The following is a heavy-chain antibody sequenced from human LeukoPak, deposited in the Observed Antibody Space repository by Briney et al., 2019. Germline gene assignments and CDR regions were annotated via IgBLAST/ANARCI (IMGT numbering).Heavy chain of an antibody. CDR1: GGSISSSSYY. CDR3: ARRGWELLDAFDI. Sequence: SETLSLTCTVSGGSISSSSYYWGWIRQSPGKGLEWIGSIYYSGSTYYNPSLKSRVTISVDTSKNQFSLKLSSVTAADTAVYYCARRGWELLDAFDIWGQGTMVTVSS. J-gene: IGHJ3*02. CDR2: IYYSGST. D-gene: IGHD1-26*01. V-gene: IGHV4-39*01.